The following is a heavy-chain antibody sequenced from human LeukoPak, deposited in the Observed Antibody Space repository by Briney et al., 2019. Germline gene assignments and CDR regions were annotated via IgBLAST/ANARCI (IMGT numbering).Heavy chain of an antibody. CDR2: IYYSGST. Sequence: SETLSLTCTVSGSSISSYYWSWIRQPPGKGLEWIGYIYYSGSTNYNPSLKSRVTISVDTSKNQFSLKLSSVTAADTAVYYCARFVMSIAARPIFDYWGQGTLVTVSS. J-gene: IGHJ4*02. CDR1: GSSISSYY. V-gene: IGHV4-59*01. D-gene: IGHD6-6*01. CDR3: ARFVMSIAARPIFDY.